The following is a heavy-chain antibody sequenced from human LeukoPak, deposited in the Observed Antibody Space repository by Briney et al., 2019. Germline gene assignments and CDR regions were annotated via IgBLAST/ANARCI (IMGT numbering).Heavy chain of an antibody. J-gene: IGHJ5*02. CDR2: VYYSGST. D-gene: IGHD3-10*01. CDR1: GDSISSSHYY. CDR3: ARQDPLVVRGVIILNWFDP. Sequence: PSETLSLTCTVSGDSISSSHYYWVWVRQPPGTGLEWIGSVYYSGSTYYNPSLKSRVAISVDTSKNQFSLKLNSVTAADTAVYYCARQDPLVVRGVIILNWFDPWGQGTLVTVSS. V-gene: IGHV4-39*01.